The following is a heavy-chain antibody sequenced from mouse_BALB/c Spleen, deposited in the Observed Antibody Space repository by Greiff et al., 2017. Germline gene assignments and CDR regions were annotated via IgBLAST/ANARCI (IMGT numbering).Heavy chain of an antibody. CDR3: ATRRGTGWFAY. D-gene: IGHD3-3*01. J-gene: IGHJ3*01. CDR1: GYTFTSYY. CDR2: INPSNGGT. V-gene: IGHV1S81*02. Sequence: QVQLQQPGAELVKPGASVKLSCKASGYTFTSYYMYWVKQRPGQGLEWIGGINPSNGGTNFNEKFKSKATLTVDKSSSTAYMQLSSLTSEDSAVYYCATRRGTGWFAYWGQGTLVTVSA.